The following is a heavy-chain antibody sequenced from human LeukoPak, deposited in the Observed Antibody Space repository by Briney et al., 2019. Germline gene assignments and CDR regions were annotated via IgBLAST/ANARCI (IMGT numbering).Heavy chain of an antibody. CDR1: GYTFTSHY. J-gene: IGHJ4*02. CDR2: INPSGGST. CDR3: ARYFGDLGVTDY. Sequence: GASLKVSCQGTGYTFTSHYMDWVGQAPGQRLGWMGIINPSGGSTSYAQKFQGRVTMTRDTSTSTVYMELSSLRSEDTAVYYCARYFGDLGVTDYWGQGTLVTVSS. D-gene: IGHD3-3*01. V-gene: IGHV1-46*03.